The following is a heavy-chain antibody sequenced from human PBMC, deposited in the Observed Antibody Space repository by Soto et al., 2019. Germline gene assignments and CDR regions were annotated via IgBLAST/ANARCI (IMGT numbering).Heavy chain of an antibody. D-gene: IGHD4-17*01. Sequence: QITLKESGPTLMKPTQTLTLTCTFSGFSLSTSGVGVGWIRQPPGKALEWLALIYWDDDKRYKSSLQSRLTITKDTSKNQLVRTMTNMDPVDTATYYCVRRRRTTVTVGTNYWYFDLWGRGTLVTVSS. V-gene: IGHV2-5*02. CDR1: GFSLSTSGVG. CDR2: IYWDDDK. J-gene: IGHJ2*01. CDR3: VRRRRTTVTVGTNYWYFDL.